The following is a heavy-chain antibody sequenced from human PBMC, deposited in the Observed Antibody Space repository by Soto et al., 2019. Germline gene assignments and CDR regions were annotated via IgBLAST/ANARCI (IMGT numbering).Heavy chain of an antibody. CDR3: AKEVRTNAEYDYWQYYMDA. D-gene: IGHD3-10*01. CDR2: IVGVKGDT. Sequence: QIQLVQSGDEVAKPGASVKGSCKTSGYTFRSYGISWVRQAPRQGREWLGGIVGVKGDTSNAPSFQGRLSLTSDISTGTAYMELRSLKSDDTAVYYCAKEVRTNAEYDYWQYYMDAWGNGTSVTVST. V-gene: IGHV1-18*01. CDR1: GYTFRSYG. J-gene: IGHJ6*04.